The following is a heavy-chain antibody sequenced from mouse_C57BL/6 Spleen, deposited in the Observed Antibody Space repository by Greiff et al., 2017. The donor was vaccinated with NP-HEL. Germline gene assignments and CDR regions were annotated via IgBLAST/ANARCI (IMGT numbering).Heavy chain of an antibody. CDR1: GYSITSGYY. D-gene: IGHD1-1*01. J-gene: IGHJ1*03. Sequence: DVKLQESGPGLVKPSQSLSLTCSVTGYSITSGYYWNWIRQFPGNKLEWMGYISYDGSNNYNPSLKNRISITRDTSKNQFFLKLNSVTTEDTATYYCASLLYGSYWYFDVWGTGTTVTVSS. CDR2: ISYDGSN. CDR3: ASLLYGSYWYFDV. V-gene: IGHV3-6*01.